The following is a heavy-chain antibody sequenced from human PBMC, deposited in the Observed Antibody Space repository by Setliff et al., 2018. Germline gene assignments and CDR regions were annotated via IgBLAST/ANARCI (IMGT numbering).Heavy chain of an antibody. J-gene: IGHJ5*01. D-gene: IGHD2-15*01. CDR1: RFTFSSFW. Sequence: GGSLRLSCVASRFTFSSFWMSWVRQAPGKGLEWVANINQDGGAKYYVDSVKGRFTISRDNAKNSLYLQMNSLTVDDTGVYFCRLGGIVGGTDSWGQGTLVTVSS. CDR2: INQDGGAK. V-gene: IGHV3-7*01. CDR3: RLGGIVGGTDS.